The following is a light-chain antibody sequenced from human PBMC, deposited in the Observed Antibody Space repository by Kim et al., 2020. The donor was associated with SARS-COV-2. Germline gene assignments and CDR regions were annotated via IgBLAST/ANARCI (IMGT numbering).Light chain of an antibody. V-gene: IGLV2-14*01. J-gene: IGLJ1*01. CDR3: SSYRSSSTFV. Sequence: QSALTQPASVSGSPGQSITISCAGTSRDIGAYNYVSWYKQHPGKAPKMIIYDVSARPSGVSNRFSGSKSGNTASLTISGLQPEDEADYYCSSYRSSSTFVFGTGTKVTVL. CDR1: SRDIGAYNY. CDR2: DVS.